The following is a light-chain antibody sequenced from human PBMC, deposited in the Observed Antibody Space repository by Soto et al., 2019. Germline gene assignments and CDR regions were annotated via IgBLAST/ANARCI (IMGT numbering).Light chain of an antibody. CDR3: QQSYSTPPIT. J-gene: IGKJ5*01. CDR1: QSISNY. CDR2: AAS. V-gene: IGKV1-39*01. Sequence: DIQMTQSPSSLSASVGDRVTITCRSSQSISNYLNWYQQKPGRAPKLLIYAASSLQSGVPSRFSGSGSGTDFTLTISSLQPEDFATCYCQQSYSTPPITFGQGTRLEI.